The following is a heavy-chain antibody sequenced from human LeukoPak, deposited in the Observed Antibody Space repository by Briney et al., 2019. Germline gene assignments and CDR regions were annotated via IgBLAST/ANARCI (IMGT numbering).Heavy chain of an antibody. Sequence: ASVKVSCKASGYTFINYGFSRVRQAPGQGLEWMGWISAYNGNTNYLQKFQGRVTMTTDTSTNTVYMELRSLRSDDTAVYYCARVSTNSRVAGYDPQWYFDLWGRGTPVTV. CDR1: GYTFINYG. V-gene: IGHV1-18*04. CDR2: ISAYNGNT. D-gene: IGHD5-12*01. CDR3: ARVSTNSRVAGYDPQWYFDL. J-gene: IGHJ2*01.